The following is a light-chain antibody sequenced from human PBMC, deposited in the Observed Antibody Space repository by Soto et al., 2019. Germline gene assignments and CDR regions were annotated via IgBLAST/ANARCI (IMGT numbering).Light chain of an antibody. CDR2: DAS. V-gene: IGKV3D-20*02. Sequence: EIVLTQSPGTLSLSPGERATPSCRASQSVSSSYLVWYQQKPGQAPRLLIYDASNRATGIPARFSGSGSGTDFTLTISSLEPEDFAVYYCQHRSNWPITFGQGTRLEIK. CDR1: QSVSSSY. J-gene: IGKJ5*01. CDR3: QHRSNWPIT.